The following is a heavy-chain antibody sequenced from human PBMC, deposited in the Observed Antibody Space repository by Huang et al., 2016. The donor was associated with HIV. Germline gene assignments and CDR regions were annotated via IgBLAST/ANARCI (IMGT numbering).Heavy chain of an antibody. D-gene: IGHD6-13*01. J-gene: IGHJ4*02. CDR3: ASQHIGAAATWF. CDR2: VYQSGST. Sequence: QLQLQESGPGQVKPSETLSLTCTVSGDFISSTNYYWGWIRQSPGKGLEWVGSVYQSGSTNDCPSLKSRVTLSVDTSRNQFSLRLNSVTAADTAVYYCASQHIGAAATWFWGRGTQVAVSS. V-gene: IGHV4-39*01. CDR1: GDFISSTNYY.